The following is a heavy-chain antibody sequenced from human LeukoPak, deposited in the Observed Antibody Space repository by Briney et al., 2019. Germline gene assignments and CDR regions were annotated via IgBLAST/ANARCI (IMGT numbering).Heavy chain of an antibody. V-gene: IGHV5-51*01. CDR3: ARLRLPPYYYCGMDV. CDR2: IYPGDSDT. CDR1: GYSFTSYW. D-gene: IGHD5-18*01. Sequence: GESLKISCKGSGYSFTSYWIGWVRQMPGKGLEWMGIIYPGDSDTRYSPSFQGQVTISADKSISTAYLQWSSLKASDTAMYYCARLRLPPYYYCGMDVWGQGTTVTVSS. J-gene: IGHJ6*02.